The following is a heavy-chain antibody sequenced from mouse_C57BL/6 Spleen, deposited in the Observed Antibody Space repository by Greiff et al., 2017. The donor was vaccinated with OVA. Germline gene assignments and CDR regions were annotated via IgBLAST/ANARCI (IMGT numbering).Heavy chain of an antibody. D-gene: IGHD1-1*01. CDR2: ISSGSSTI. Sequence: EVKVEESGGGLVKPGGSLKLSCAASGFTFSDYGMHWVRQAPEKGLEWVAYISSGSSTIYYADTVKGRFTISRDNAKNTLFLQMTSLRSEDTAMYYCARPTGSSYGYFDVWGTGTTVTVSS. V-gene: IGHV5-17*01. CDR3: ARPTGSSYGYFDV. J-gene: IGHJ1*03. CDR1: GFTFSDYG.